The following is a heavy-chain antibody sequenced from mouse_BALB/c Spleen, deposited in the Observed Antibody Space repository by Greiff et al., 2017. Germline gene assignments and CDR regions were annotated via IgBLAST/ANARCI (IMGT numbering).Heavy chain of an antibody. V-gene: IGHV14-3*02. CDR1: GFNIKDTY. CDR2: IDPANGNT. CDR3: ARSGVRRGAMDY. Sequence: EVKLMESGAELVKPGASVKLSCTASGFNIKDTYMHWVKQRPEQGLEWIGRIDPANGNTKYDPKFQGKATITADTSSNTAYLQLSSLTSEDTAVYYCARSGVRRGAMDYWGQGTSVTVSS. J-gene: IGHJ4*01. D-gene: IGHD2-14*01.